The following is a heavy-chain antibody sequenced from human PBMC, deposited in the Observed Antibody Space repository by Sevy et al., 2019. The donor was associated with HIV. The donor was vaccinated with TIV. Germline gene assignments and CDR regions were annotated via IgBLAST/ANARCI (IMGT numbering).Heavy chain of an antibody. V-gene: IGHV3-30*03. Sequence: GGSLRLSCAASGFTFSSYGMHWVRQAPGKGLEWVAIISFDGTKKYYADSVEGRFTISRDNSKNTLYLQMNSLRAEDTAVFYCARRALAGTRLYHFDSWGQGNLVTVSS. CDR2: ISFDGTKK. J-gene: IGHJ4*02. CDR3: ARRALAGTRLYHFDS. D-gene: IGHD6-19*01. CDR1: GFTFSSYG.